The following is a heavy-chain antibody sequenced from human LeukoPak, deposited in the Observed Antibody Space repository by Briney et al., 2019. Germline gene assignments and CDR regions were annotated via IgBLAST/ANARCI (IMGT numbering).Heavy chain of an antibody. CDR1: GFTFNTYS. CDR2: ISSSSSTI. Sequence: GGSLRLSCAASGFTFNTYSMNWVRQAPGKGLEWISYISSSSSTISYADSVKGRFTISRDNAKNSVHLQMNSLRAEDTAVYYCAKGWKDYDFWSGYAGRQNLGFDYWGQGTLVTVSS. V-gene: IGHV3-48*04. CDR3: AKGWKDYDFWSGYAGRQNLGFDY. D-gene: IGHD3-3*01. J-gene: IGHJ4*02.